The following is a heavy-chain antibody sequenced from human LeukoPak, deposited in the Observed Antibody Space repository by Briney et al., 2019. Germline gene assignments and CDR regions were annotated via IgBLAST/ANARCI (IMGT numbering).Heavy chain of an antibody. V-gene: IGHV1-69*04. Sequence: SVKVSCKASGYTFTSYAISWVRQAPGQGLEWMGRIIPILGIANYAQKFQGRVTITADKSTSTAYMELSSLRSEDTAVYYCARGASSSWYDYWGQGTLVTVSS. CDR1: GYTFTSYA. D-gene: IGHD6-13*01. CDR2: IIPILGIA. CDR3: ARGASSSWYDY. J-gene: IGHJ4*02.